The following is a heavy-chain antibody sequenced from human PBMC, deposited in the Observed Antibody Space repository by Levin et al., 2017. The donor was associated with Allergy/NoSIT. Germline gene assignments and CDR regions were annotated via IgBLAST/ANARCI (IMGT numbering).Heavy chain of an antibody. D-gene: IGHD2/OR15-2a*01. J-gene: IGHJ6*02. CDR1: GFTFSDYW. V-gene: IGHV3-74*01. CDR2: INRDESTT. CDR3: GRGIRDNYGVDV. Sequence: SGGSLRLSCAASGFTFSDYWMHWVRQVPGKGLVWVSRINRDESTTNYADSVKGRFTISRDNAKSTVYLQMNVLRVEDTAVYYCGRGIRDNYGVDVWGQGTTVTVSS.